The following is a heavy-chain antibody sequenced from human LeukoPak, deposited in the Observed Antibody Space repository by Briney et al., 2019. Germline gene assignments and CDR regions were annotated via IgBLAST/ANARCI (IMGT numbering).Heavy chain of an antibody. Sequence: PGGSLRLSCAASGFTFSSYAMSWVRQAPGKGLEWVSAISGSGGSAYYADSVKGRFTISRDNSKNTLYLQMNSLRAEDTAVYYCARVFEVGYYLPLDYWGQGTLVTVSS. CDR3: ARVFEVGYYLPLDY. D-gene: IGHD3-22*01. V-gene: IGHV3-23*01. CDR1: GFTFSSYA. J-gene: IGHJ4*02. CDR2: ISGSGGSA.